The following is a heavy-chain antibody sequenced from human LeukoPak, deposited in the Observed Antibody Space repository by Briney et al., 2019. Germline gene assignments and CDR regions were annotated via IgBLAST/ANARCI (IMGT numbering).Heavy chain of an antibody. V-gene: IGHV4-39*01. CDR2: IYYSGST. D-gene: IGHD3-22*01. J-gene: IGHJ5*01. CDR3: ARPGVHYDSSGYFDS. CDR1: GGSISSSTYY. Sequence: SETLSLTCTASGGSISSSTYYWGWIRQPPGKGLEWIGSIYYSGSTYYNPSLKSRVTMSVDTSKNQFSLKLSSVTAADTAVYYCARPGVHYDSSGYFDSWGQGTLVTVSS.